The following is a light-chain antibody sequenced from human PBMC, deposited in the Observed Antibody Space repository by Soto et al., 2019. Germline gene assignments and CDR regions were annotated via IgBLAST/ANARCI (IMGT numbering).Light chain of an antibody. CDR1: NIGSRS. J-gene: IGLJ1*01. V-gene: IGLV3-21*02. Sequence: SYELTQPPSVSVAPGQTATITCGGNNIGSRSVHWYQQKPGQAPVLVMYDDNDRPSGIPDRFSGSNSGNTATLTISRVEAGDEGDFYRQLWDTNSDHYVFGPGTKVTVL. CDR3: QLWDTNSDHYV. CDR2: DDN.